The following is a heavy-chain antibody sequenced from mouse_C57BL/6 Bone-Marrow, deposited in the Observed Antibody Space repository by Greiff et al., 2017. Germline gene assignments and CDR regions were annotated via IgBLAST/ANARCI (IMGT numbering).Heavy chain of an antibody. V-gene: IGHV1-81*01. J-gene: IGHJ1*03. CDR2: ISPRSGNT. CDR1: GYTFTSYG. CDR3: ASEVLLRGYFDV. Sequence: QVQLKQSGAELARPGASVKLSCKASGYTFTSYGISWVKQRTGQGLEWIGEISPRSGNTYYNEKFKGKATLTADKSSSTAYMELRSLTSEDSAVYCCASEVLLRGYFDVWGTGTTVTVSS. D-gene: IGHD1-1*01.